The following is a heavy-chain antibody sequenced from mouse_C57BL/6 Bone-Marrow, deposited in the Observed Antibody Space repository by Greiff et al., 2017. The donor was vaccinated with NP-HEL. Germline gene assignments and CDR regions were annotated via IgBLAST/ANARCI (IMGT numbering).Heavy chain of an antibody. CDR1: GFSLTSYG. D-gene: IGHD1-1*01. CDR3: AIHYYGSRGFAY. CDR2: IWGVGST. V-gene: IGHV2-6*01. Sequence: QVQLKQSGPGLVAPSQSLSITCTVSGFSLTSYGVDWVRQSPGKGLEWLGVIWGVGSTNYTSALKSRLSISKDNSKSQVFLKMNSLQTDDTAMYYCAIHYYGSRGFAYWGQGTLVTVSA. J-gene: IGHJ3*01.